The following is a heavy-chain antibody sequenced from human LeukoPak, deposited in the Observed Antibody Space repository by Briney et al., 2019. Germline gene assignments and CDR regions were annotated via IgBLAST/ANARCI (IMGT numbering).Heavy chain of an antibody. V-gene: IGHV3-23*01. CDR1: GFTFSISA. Sequence: GGSLRLSCAASGFTFSISAMSWVRQAPGKGLEWVSGISDSGGSTFYADSVKGRFTISRDNSKNILYLQMNSLRADDTAVYYCAKVSESNYDILTGYYTPYYFDYWGQGTLVTISS. CDR2: ISDSGGST. CDR3: AKVSESNYDILTGYYTPYYFDY. D-gene: IGHD3-9*01. J-gene: IGHJ4*02.